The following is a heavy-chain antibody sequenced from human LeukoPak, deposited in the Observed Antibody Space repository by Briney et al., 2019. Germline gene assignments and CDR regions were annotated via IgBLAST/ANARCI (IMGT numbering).Heavy chain of an antibody. CDR3: ARALWSNWFDP. V-gene: IGHV4-59*01. CDR2: IYYSGST. D-gene: IGHD5-18*01. Sequence: SETLSLTCTVSGGSISSYYWSWIRQPPGKGLEWIGYIYYSGSTNYNPSLKSRVTISVDTSKNQFSLKLSSVTAGDTAVYYCARALWSNWFDPWGQGTLVAVSS. CDR1: GGSISSYY. J-gene: IGHJ5*02.